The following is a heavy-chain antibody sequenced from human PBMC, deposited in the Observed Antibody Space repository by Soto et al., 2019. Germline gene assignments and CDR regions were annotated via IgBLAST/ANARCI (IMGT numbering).Heavy chain of an antibody. CDR3: ARDWQGGGGGNPPDV. D-gene: IGHD2-15*01. Sequence: ASVKVSCKASGYTFTSYYMHCVRQAPGQGLEWMGIINPSGGSTSYAQKFQGRVTMTRDTSTSTVYMELSSLRSEDTAVYYCARDWQGGGGGNPPDVWGQGTTVTVSS. CDR2: INPSGGST. J-gene: IGHJ6*02. V-gene: IGHV1-46*01. CDR1: GYTFTSYY.